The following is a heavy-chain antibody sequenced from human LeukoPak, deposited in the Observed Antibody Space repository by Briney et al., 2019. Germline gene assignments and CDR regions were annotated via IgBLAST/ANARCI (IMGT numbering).Heavy chain of an antibody. CDR1: GFTFSSYA. Sequence: RGSLRLSCAASGFTFSSYATGWVRQAPGKGLGWVSAISGSGGSTYYAYSVKGRLTTSRDNSKNTLYLQMNSLRAEDTAVYYCANDLAGMITFGGVIVPCYWGQGTLVTVSS. J-gene: IGHJ4*02. CDR3: ANDLAGMITFGGVIVPCY. V-gene: IGHV3-23*01. CDR2: ISGSGGST. D-gene: IGHD3-16*02.